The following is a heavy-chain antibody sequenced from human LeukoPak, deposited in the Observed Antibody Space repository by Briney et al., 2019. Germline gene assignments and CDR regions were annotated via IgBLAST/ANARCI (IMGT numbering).Heavy chain of an antibody. CDR3: ARHAGIGTASDY. J-gene: IGHJ4*02. CDR1: GYSFTTYW. Sequence: GESLRISCKGSGYSFTTYWISWVRQMPGKGLEWMGRIDPSDSYTNYSPSFQGHVTISTDMSISTAYLQWSSLKASDTAMYYCARHAGIGTASDYWGQGTLVTVSS. D-gene: IGHD5-18*01. CDR2: IDPSDSYT. V-gene: IGHV5-10-1*01.